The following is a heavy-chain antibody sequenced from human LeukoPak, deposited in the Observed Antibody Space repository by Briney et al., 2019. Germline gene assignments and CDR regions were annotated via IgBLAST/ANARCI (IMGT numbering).Heavy chain of an antibody. J-gene: IGHJ4*02. V-gene: IGHV3-64D*09. D-gene: IGHD2/OR15-2a*01. CDR3: VKDLRSDFMGVLSRYLSY. Sequence: GGSLRLSCSASGFTFSSFAMHWVRQPPGKGLEYVAAISRNGGSTYYADLVKGRFTISRDNSKNTLYLQMSSLRAEDTAVYLCVKDLRSDFMGVLSRYLSYWGQGTLVTVSS. CDR2: ISRNGGST. CDR1: GFTFSSFA.